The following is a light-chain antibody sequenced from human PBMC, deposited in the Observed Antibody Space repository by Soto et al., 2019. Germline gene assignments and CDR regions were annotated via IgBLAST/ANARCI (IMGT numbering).Light chain of an antibody. Sequence: QSALTQPASVSGSPGQSITISCTGTSNDICDHNYDFWYQQRRGEARKLMIYEISKLPSWVSNRFSGSKSVNTASLNISGLQAEDEANYYCSSYTSTGTLYVFGTGTKVTVL. CDR2: EIS. J-gene: IGLJ1*01. CDR1: SNDICDHNY. CDR3: SSYTSTGTLYV. V-gene: IGLV2-14*01.